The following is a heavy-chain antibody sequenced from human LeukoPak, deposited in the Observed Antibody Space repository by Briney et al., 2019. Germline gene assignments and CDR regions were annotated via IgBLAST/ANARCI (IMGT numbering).Heavy chain of an antibody. V-gene: IGHV3-23*01. D-gene: IGHD1-26*01. Sequence: GGSLRLSCAASGFIFSQYSMSWVRQAPGKGLEWVSGTSDRGDYTYYADSVKGRFTISRDNSKNTLYLQMNSLRAEDTALYFCAKKAQYNGNYPLDYWGQGTLVTVSS. CDR1: GFIFSQYS. CDR3: AKKAQYNGNYPLDY. J-gene: IGHJ4*02. CDR2: TSDRGDYT.